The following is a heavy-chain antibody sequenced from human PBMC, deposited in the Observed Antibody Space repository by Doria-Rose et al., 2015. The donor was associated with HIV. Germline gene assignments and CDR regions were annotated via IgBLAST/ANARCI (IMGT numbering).Heavy chain of an antibody. CDR2: IYYSGSA. V-gene: IGHV4-39*07. CDR3: ARGTYSSSPPGYFDL. J-gene: IGHJ2*01. D-gene: IGHD6-6*01. Sequence: PGRGLEWIGSIYYSGSAYYNPALKSRVTISVDTSKNQFSLKLSSLTAADTAVYYCARGTYSSSPPGYFDLWGRGTLVTVSS.